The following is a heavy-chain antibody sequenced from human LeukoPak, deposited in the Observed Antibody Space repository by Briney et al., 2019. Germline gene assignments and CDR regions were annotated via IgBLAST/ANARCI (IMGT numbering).Heavy chain of an antibody. CDR1: GFTFSSYS. D-gene: IGHD3-10*01. Sequence: PGGSLRLSCAASGFTFSSYSMNWVRQAPGKGLEWVSSISSSSYIYYADSVKGRFTISRDNAKNSLYLQMNSLRAEDTAVYYCARARDMVRGVIYSFDYWGQGTLVTVSS. CDR2: ISSSSYI. CDR3: ARARDMVRGVIYSFDY. V-gene: IGHV3-21*01. J-gene: IGHJ4*02.